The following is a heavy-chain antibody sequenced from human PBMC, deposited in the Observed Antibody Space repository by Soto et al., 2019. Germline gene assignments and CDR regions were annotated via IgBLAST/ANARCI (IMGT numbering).Heavy chain of an antibody. CDR1: GGTFSSYT. V-gene: IGHV1-69*04. D-gene: IGHD3-10*01. J-gene: IGHJ5*02. CDR3: AGEFKRREYYYGSGSYHP. CDR2: IIPILGIA. Sequence: QVQLVQSGAEVKKPGSSVKVSCKASGGTFSSYTISWVRQAPGQGLEWMGRIIPILGIANYAQKFQGRVTITADKSTSTAYMELSSLRSEDTAVYYCAGEFKRREYYYGSGSYHPWGQGTLVTVSS.